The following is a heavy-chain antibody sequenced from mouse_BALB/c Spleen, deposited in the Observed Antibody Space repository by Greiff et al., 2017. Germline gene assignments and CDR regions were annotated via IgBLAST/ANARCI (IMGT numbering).Heavy chain of an antibody. CDR1: GFTFSSYA. V-gene: IGHV5-6-5*01. CDR3: ARGGRYHYFDY. Sequence: EVKLMESGGGLVKPGGSLKLSCAASGFTFSSYAMSWVRQTPEKRLEWVASISSGGSTYYPDSVKGRFTISRDNARNILYLQMSSLRSEDTAMYYCARGGRYHYFDYWGQGTTLTVSS. J-gene: IGHJ2*01. D-gene: IGHD2-14*01. CDR2: ISSGGST.